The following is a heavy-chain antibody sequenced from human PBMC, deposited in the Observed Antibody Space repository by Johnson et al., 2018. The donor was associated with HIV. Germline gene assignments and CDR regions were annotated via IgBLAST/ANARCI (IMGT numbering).Heavy chain of an antibody. V-gene: IGHV3-30-3*01. Sequence: QVQLVESGGGVVQPGRSLRLSCAASGFTFSSYAMHWVRQAPGKGLEWVAVISYDGSNKYYADSVKGRFTIPRDDSKSIAYLQMNSLQTEDTAVYYCTRIHDRYYYDSYRKAFDIWGQGTMVTVSS. J-gene: IGHJ3*02. CDR3: TRIHDRYYYDSYRKAFDI. D-gene: IGHD3-22*01. CDR1: GFTFSSYA. CDR2: ISYDGSNK.